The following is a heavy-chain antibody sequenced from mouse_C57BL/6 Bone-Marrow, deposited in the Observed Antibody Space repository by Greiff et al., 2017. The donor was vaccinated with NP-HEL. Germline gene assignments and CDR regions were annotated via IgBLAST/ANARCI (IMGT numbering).Heavy chain of an antibody. D-gene: IGHD1-1*01. J-gene: IGHJ4*01. V-gene: IGHV1-7*01. CDR2: INPSSGYT. CDR3: ANPFYYDSPSHYAMDY. Sequence: QVQLQQSGAELAKPGASVKLSCKASGYTFTSYWMHWVKQRPGQGLEWIGYINPSSGYTKYNQKFKDQATLTAAKSSSTAYILLSSLTYEDCAVYHCANPFYYDSPSHYAMDYWGQGTSVTVSS. CDR1: GYTFTSYW.